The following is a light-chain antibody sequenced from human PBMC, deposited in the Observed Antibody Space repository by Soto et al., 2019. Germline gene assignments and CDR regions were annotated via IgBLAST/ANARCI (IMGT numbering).Light chain of an antibody. J-gene: IGKJ4*01. Sequence: EIVLTQSPGTLSLSPGERATVSCGASQSVGNNYLAWYQQKVGQAPRLLIHAASISATGIPGRFSGSGSGTDFTLTINRLEPEDCAVYYCQQYASSPLTFGGGTKVEIK. CDR3: QQYASSPLT. V-gene: IGKV3-20*01. CDR2: AAS. CDR1: QSVGNNY.